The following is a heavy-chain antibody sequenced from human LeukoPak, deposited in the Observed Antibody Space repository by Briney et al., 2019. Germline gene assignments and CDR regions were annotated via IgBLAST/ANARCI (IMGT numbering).Heavy chain of an antibody. D-gene: IGHD6-19*01. V-gene: IGHV4-39*07. CDR1: GGSISGSSYY. J-gene: IGHJ4*02. Sequence: SETLSLTCTVSGGSISGSSYYWGWIRQPPGKGLEWIGSIYYSGSTYYNPSLKSRVTISVDTSKNQFSLKLSSVTAADTAVYYCASDSSGWYAPALDFDYWGQGTLVTVSS. CDR3: ASDSSGWYAPALDFDY. CDR2: IYYSGST.